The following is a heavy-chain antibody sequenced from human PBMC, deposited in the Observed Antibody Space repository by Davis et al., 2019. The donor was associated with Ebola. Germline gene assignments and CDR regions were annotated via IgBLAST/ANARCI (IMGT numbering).Heavy chain of an antibody. CDR1: GFTFSTYW. Sequence: GGSLRLSCVASGFTFSTYWMTWVRQAPGMGLEWVANIKEDGSEKRYVGSVKGRFTISRDNAKNSLYLQMSSLRAEDTAIYYCARVKCGSASCVNGDSFDPWGQGTLVTVSS. CDR2: IKEDGSEK. V-gene: IGHV3-7*01. D-gene: IGHD2-2*01. J-gene: IGHJ5*02. CDR3: ARVKCGSASCVNGDSFDP.